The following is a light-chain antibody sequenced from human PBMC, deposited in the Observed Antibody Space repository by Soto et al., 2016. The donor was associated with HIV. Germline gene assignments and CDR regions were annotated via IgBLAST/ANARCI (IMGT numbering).Light chain of an antibody. CDR3: QQYYSYSWT. CDR2: AAS. J-gene: IGKJ1*01. V-gene: IGKV1-8*01. CDR1: QGISDY. Sequence: AIWMTQSPSSFSASTGDRVTITCRASQGISDYLAWYQQKPGKAPKLLIYAASALQSGVPSRFNGSGSGTDFTLTISCLQSEDFATYFCQQYYSYSWTFGQGTKVEIK.